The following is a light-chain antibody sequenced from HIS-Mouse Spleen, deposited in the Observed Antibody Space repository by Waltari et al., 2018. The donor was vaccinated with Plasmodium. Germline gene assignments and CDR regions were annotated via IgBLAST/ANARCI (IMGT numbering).Light chain of an antibody. Sequence: IRMNQSPSSFSASTGDRVTITFRASQGISSDFACDQQKPGKAPKLLIYASSTLQSGFPSRFSGSGSGTDFTLTISCLQSEDFATYYCQQYYSYPLTFGGGTKVEIK. V-gene: IGKV1-8*01. CDR1: QGISSD. J-gene: IGKJ4*01. CDR2: ASS. CDR3: QQYYSYPLT.